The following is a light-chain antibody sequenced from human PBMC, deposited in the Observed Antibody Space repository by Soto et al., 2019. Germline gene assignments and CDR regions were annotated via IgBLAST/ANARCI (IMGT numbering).Light chain of an antibody. CDR1: QSVSSY. CDR3: QHYGNSPPSVT. Sequence: EIVLTQSPATLSLSPGERATLSCRASQSVSSYLAWYQQKPGQAPRLLIFDASNRASGISARFSGSGSGTDFTLTISSLEPEDFAVYYCQHYGNSPPSVTFGPGTKVDIK. CDR2: DAS. J-gene: IGKJ3*01. V-gene: IGKV3-11*01.